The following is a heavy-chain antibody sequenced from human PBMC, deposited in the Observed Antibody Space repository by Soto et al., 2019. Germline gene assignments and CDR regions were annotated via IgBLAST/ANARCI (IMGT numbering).Heavy chain of an antibody. CDR1: GGSCIDYP. Sequence: SETLSVTGAVYGGSCIDYPWTWIRQPPGKGLEWIGEINDSGSTNYTPSVERRVTISRDTSKNRFSLKLSSVTAADTAVYYCARGSHKLHSYDSSGFYHYVDYWGQGSLVTVSS. CDR2: INDSGST. D-gene: IGHD3-22*01. CDR3: ARGSHKLHSYDSSGFYHYVDY. V-gene: IGHV4-34*01. J-gene: IGHJ4*02.